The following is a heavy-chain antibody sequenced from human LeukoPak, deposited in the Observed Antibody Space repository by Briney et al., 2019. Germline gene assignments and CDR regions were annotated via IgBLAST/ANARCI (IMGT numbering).Heavy chain of an antibody. V-gene: IGHV1-3*01. Sequence: GASVKVSCKASGYTFTSYAMHWVRQAPGQRLEWMGWINAGNGNTKYSQKFQGRVTITRDTSASTAYMELSSLRSEDTAVYYCARDRGYRSSTSCRRVWFDPWGQGTLVTVSS. J-gene: IGHJ5*02. CDR1: GYTFTSYA. CDR2: INAGNGNT. D-gene: IGHD2-2*01. CDR3: ARDRGYRSSTSCRRVWFDP.